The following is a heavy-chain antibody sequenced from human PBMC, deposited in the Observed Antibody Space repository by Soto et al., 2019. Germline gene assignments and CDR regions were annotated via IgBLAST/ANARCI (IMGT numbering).Heavy chain of an antibody. CDR2: ISDDGSNK. J-gene: IGHJ4*02. D-gene: IGHD1-26*01. Sequence: VQLVESGGGVVQPGRSLRLSCAASGFTFSSYGMHWVRQAPGKGLDWVAVISDDGSNKYYADSVKGRFTISRDNSKTTLWLQMNSLRPEDTAVFYCAATYSGSYYAVDYWGQGTLVTVSS. V-gene: IGHV3-30*03. CDR3: AATYSGSYYAVDY. CDR1: GFTFSSYG.